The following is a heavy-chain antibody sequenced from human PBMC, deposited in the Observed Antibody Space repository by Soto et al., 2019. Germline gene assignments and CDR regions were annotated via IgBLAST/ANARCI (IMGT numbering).Heavy chain of an antibody. V-gene: IGHV4-34*01. D-gene: IGHD3-3*01. CDR1: GGPFNGFY. J-gene: IGHJ5*02. Sequence: SETLSLTCGVFGGPFNGFYWSWIRQPPGKGLEWIGEINPGGSTHYNPSLKSRVTMSVDTSKNQFSLRLSSVTAADTAIYYCATRITVFGLLIPPFDPWGQGTQVTVSS. CDR2: INPGGST. CDR3: ATRITVFGLLIPPFDP.